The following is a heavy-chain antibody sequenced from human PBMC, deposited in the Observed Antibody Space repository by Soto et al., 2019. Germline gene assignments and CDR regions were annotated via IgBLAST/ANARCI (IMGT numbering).Heavy chain of an antibody. J-gene: IGHJ3*02. D-gene: IGHD2-8*01. CDR2: SSGGCCSP. CDR3: AKVSGRVYAILPGPDI. Sequence: PGGSMRLSCAASGFTYSRNAMCWVRQPPGKGIERVSASSGGCCSPYYGDSGKGRFTISKGNSRNTLYLQMNSLRAEDTAVYYCAKVSGRVYAILPGPDIWGRVTMGAVAS. CDR1: GFTYSRNA. V-gene: IGHV3-23*01.